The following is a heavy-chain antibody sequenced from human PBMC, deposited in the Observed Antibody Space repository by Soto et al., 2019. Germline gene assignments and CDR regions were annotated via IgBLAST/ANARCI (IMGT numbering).Heavy chain of an antibody. CDR2: ITSSGGST. D-gene: IGHD2-8*01. V-gene: IGHV3-23*01. J-gene: IGHJ5*02. CDR3: ANCPTLYAPTYNCFDP. CDR1: GFTFSSYA. Sequence: GGSLRLSCAASGFTFSSYAMNWVRQAPGKGLEWVSAITSSGGSTYYADSVRGRFTISRDNSKKTLYLQMNSLRVEDTAVYYCANCPTLYAPTYNCFDPWGQGTLVTVSS.